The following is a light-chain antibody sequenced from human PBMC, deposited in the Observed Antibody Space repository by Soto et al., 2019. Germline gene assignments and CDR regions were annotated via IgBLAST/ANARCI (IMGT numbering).Light chain of an antibody. CDR1: QSIGIW. CDR3: QQYRDWSWT. V-gene: IGKV1-5*03. Sequence: IQMTQSPSTVSASVGDRVAISCRASQSIGIWLAWYQQKPGKAPRFLIYTASTLLRGVPSRFSGSGSGTEFTLTISSLQPDDFATYYCQQYRDWSWTFGQGTKVEIK. CDR2: TAS. J-gene: IGKJ1*01.